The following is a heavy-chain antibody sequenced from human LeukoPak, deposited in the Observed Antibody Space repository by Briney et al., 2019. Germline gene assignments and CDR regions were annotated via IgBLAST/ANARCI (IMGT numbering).Heavy chain of an antibody. CDR3: ARGTNYYGSGDY. D-gene: IGHD3-10*01. Sequence: SETLSLTCTVSGGSVSSGTYYWSWIRQPPGKGLEWIGHIYYTGNTHCVPSLKSRVTMSVDTPKNQFSLKLTSVTAADTAVYYCARGTNYYGSGDYWGQGTLVTVST. CDR2: IYYTGNT. J-gene: IGHJ4*02. V-gene: IGHV4-61*01. CDR1: GGSVSSGTYY.